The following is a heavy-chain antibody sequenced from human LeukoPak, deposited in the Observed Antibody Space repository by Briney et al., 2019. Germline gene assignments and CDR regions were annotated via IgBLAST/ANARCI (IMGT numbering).Heavy chain of an antibody. CDR3: ARLLRVGYCSTTTCNWFDP. J-gene: IGHJ5*01. CDR1: GYSISSGYY. CDR2: IYYSGST. V-gene: IGHV4-38-2*02. Sequence: SETLSLTCTVSGYSISSGYYWGWIRQPPGKGLEWIGSIYYSGSTYYNPSLKSRVTISVDTSKNQFSLKLSSVTAADTAVYYCARLLRVGYCSTTTCNWFDPWGKGTTVTISS. D-gene: IGHD2-2*03.